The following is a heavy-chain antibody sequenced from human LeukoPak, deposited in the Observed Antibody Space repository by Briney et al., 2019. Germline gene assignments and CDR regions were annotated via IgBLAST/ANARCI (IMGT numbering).Heavy chain of an antibody. V-gene: IGHV3-23*01. CDR1: GFTFSSYA. J-gene: IGHJ4*02. Sequence: GGSLRLSCAASGFTFSSYAMSWVRQAPGEGLEWVSAISGSGGSTDYADSVKGRFTISRDNSKNTLYLQMDSLRAGDTAVYYCAKRYCTSASCSFFDYWGGGTLVSVSS. CDR2: ISGSGGST. CDR3: AKRYCTSASCSFFDY. D-gene: IGHD2-2*01.